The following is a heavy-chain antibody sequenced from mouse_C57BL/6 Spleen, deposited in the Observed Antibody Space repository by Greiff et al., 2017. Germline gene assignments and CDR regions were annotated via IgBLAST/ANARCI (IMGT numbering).Heavy chain of an antibody. J-gene: IGHJ4*01. CDR2: IYPGDGDT. V-gene: IGHV1-80*01. CDR3: ARRRLSYYAMDY. D-gene: IGHD6-2*01. CDR1: GYAFSSYW. Sequence: QVQLQQSGAELVKPGASVKISCKASGYAFSSYWMNWVKQRPGKGLEWIGQIYPGDGDTNYNGKFKGKATLAADKSSSTAYMQLSSLTSEDSAVYFCARRRLSYYAMDYWGQGTSVTVSS.